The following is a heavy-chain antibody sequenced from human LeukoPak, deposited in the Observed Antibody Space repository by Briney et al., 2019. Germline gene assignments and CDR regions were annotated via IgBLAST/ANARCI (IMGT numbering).Heavy chain of an antibody. D-gene: IGHD3-3*01. CDR2: IIPIFGTA. Sequence: SVKVSCKASGGTFSSYAISWVRQAPGQGLEWMGGIIPIFGTANYAQKFQGRVTTTTDESTSTAYMELSSLRSEDTAVYYCACGLWSGYYTPDYWGQGTLVTVSS. CDR1: GGTFSSYA. J-gene: IGHJ4*02. CDR3: ACGLWSGYYTPDY. V-gene: IGHV1-69*05.